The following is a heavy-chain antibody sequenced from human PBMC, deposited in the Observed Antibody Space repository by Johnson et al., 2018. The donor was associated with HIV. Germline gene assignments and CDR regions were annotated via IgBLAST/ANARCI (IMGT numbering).Heavy chain of an antibody. D-gene: IGHD3-22*01. CDR2: ISTSGST. CDR1: GFTFRDHY. V-gene: IGHV3-11*05. J-gene: IGHJ3*01. Sequence: QVQLVESGGGLVKPGGPLRLSCAASGFTFRDHYMSWIRQAPGKGLEWVADISTSGSTGYAASVKGRFTISRDSAKNSLYLQMNSLRAEDTALYYCARGVSSGYYSNAFDVWGQGTMATVSS. CDR3: ARGVSSGYYSNAFDV.